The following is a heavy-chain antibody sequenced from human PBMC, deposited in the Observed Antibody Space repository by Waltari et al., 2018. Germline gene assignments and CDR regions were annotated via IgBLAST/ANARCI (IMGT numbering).Heavy chain of an antibody. V-gene: IGHV3-74*01. Sequence: EVQLVEAGGDIVQPGGSLRLSCAASGFRFSDYWMHWVRQVAGKGLVWVLRINSDGSSISYSDSVKGRFTISRDNSKNMLYLQLNSLRAEDTAVYYCARKGGRGYTYGPFYYDSWGQGTLVTVSS. CDR1: GFRFSDYW. J-gene: IGHJ4*02. D-gene: IGHD5-18*01. CDR3: ARKGGRGYTYGPFYYDS. CDR2: INSDGSSI.